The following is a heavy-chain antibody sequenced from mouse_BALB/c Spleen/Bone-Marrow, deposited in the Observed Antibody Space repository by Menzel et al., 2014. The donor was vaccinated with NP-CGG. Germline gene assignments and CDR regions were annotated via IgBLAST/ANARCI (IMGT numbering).Heavy chain of an antibody. D-gene: IGHD2-1*01. CDR2: INPYYGST. J-gene: IGHJ4*01. CDR3: ARSDGINFAMDF. Sequence: VQLQQPGAELEKPGASVKISCKTSGYSFTGYNMNWVTQRNGKSLEWIGNINPYYGSTGYNQRFKGKATLTVDKSSSTAFMQLKGLTSEDSAVYYCARSDGINFAMDFWGQGTSVTVSS. V-gene: IGHV1S135*01. CDR1: GYSFTGYN.